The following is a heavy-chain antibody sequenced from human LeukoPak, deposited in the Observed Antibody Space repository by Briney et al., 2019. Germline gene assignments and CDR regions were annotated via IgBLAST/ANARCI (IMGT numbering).Heavy chain of an antibody. CDR1: GFTFSSYA. V-gene: IGHV3-23*01. D-gene: IGHD2-2*01. CDR2: ISGSGGIT. CDR3: VKGPIYCSSTSCPPDY. J-gene: IGHJ4*02. Sequence: PGGSLRLSCTASGFTFSSYAMTWVRQPPGKGLEWVSGISGSGGITYYADSVKGRFTISRDNSKNTLYLQMNSLRAEDTAVYYCVKGPIYCSSTSCPPDYWGQGTLVTVSS.